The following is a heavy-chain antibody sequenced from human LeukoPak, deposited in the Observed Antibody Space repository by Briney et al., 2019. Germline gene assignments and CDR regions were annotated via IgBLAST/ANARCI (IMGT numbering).Heavy chain of an antibody. J-gene: IGHJ4*02. D-gene: IGHD3-3*01. CDR2: INPNSGGT. Sequence: ASVKVSCKASGYTFTGYYMHWVRQAPGQGLEWMGWINPNSGGTNYAQKFQGRVTMTRDTSISTAYMELSRLRSDDTAVYYCAPIWSGNSLSNYWGQETLVPSPQ. CDR3: APIWSGNSLSNY. CDR1: GYTFTGYY. V-gene: IGHV1-2*02.